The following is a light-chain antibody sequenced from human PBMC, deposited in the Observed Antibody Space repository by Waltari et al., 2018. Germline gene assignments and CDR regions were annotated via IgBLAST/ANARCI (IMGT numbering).Light chain of an antibody. V-gene: IGKV1-5*03. CDR3: QRYDDYPPT. Sequence: DIPMTQSPSTLSASVGDRVTITCRASQSVSHGLAWYQQKPGKAPKLLSSKASSLEKEVPSRFSGSGSGTEFTLTITNLQPDDFATFYCQRYDDYPPTFGGGTKVEIK. J-gene: IGKJ4*01. CDR1: QSVSHG. CDR2: KAS.